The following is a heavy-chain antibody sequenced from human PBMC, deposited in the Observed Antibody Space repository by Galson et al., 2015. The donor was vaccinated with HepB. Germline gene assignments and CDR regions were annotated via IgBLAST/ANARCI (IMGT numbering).Heavy chain of an antibody. CDR1: GFTFSSYG. V-gene: IGHV3-30*03. D-gene: IGHD6-13*01. CDR2: ISYDGSNK. Sequence: SLRLSCAASGFTFSSYGMHWVRQAPGKGLEWVAVISYDGSNKYYADSVKGRFTISRDNSKNTLYLQMNSLRAEDTAVYYCARCSSWYVRSSSIDYWGQGTLVTVSS. J-gene: IGHJ4*02. CDR3: ARCSSWYVRSSSIDY.